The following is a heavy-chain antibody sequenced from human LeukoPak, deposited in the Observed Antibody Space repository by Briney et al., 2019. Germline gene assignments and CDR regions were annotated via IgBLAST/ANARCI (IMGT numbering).Heavy chain of an antibody. CDR1: GGSISSSSYY. CDR2: IYYRGST. V-gene: IGHV4-39*07. Sequence: PSETLSLTCTVSGGSISSSSYYWGWIRQPPGKGLEWIGSIYYRGSTYYNPSLKSRVTISVDMSKNQFFLKLSSVTAADTAVYYCATEDSDTSLLDYWGQGTLVTVSS. J-gene: IGHJ4*02. CDR3: ATEDSDTSLLDY. D-gene: IGHD1-26*01.